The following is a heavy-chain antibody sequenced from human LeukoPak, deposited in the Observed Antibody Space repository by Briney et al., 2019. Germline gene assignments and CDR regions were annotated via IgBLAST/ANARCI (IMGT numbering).Heavy chain of an antibody. CDR1: GGSISSYY. D-gene: IGHD5-18*01. CDR3: ARVGGYSYGPFDY. CDR2: IYYSGST. J-gene: IGHJ4*02. Sequence: PSETLSLTCTVSGGSISSYYWSWIRQPPGKGLEWIGYIYYSGSTNYNPSLKSRVTISVDTSKNQFSLKLSSVTAADTAVYYCARVGGYSYGPFDYWGQGTLVNVSS. V-gene: IGHV4-59*01.